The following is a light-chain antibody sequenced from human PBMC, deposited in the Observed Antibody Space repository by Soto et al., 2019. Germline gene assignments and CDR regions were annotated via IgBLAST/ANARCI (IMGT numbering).Light chain of an antibody. Sequence: EIVLTQSPATLSLSPGEMATLSFSASQSVSNYLAWYQQKPGQAPRLLIYDASNRATGIPARFSGSGSGTDFTLTISSLEPEDFAVYFCQHRAGWPPALTFGGGTKVDI. CDR1: QSVSNY. V-gene: IGKV3-11*01. CDR2: DAS. CDR3: QHRAGWPPALT. J-gene: IGKJ4*01.